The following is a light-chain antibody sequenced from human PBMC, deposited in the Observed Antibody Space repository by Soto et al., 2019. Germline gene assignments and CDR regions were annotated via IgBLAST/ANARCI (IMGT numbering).Light chain of an antibody. CDR2: EVS. V-gene: IGLV2-14*01. CDR1: SSDVGGYNY. CDR3: SSYTSSSTLYV. J-gene: IGLJ1*01. Sequence: QSALTQPASGSGSPGQSITMSCTGTSSDVGGYNYVSWYQQHPGKAPKLMIYEVSNRPSGVSNRFSGSKSGNTASLTISGLQAEDEADYYCSSYTSSSTLYVFGTGTKLTLL.